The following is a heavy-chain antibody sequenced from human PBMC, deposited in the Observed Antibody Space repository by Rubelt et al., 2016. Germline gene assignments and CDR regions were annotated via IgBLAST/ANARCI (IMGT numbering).Heavy chain of an antibody. CDR2: ISAYNGNT. V-gene: IGHV1-18*01. D-gene: IGHD3-10*01. Sequence: QVQLVQSGAGVKKPGASVKVSCKASGYTFTSYGISWVRQAPGQGLEWMGWISAYNGNTNYAQTFRVRVTMPTDNSTGTAYMELRSLRSDDTAVYYCARCYGSGSYGNWFDPWGQGTLVTVSS. CDR3: ARCYGSGSYGNWFDP. J-gene: IGHJ5*02. CDR1: GYTFTSYG.